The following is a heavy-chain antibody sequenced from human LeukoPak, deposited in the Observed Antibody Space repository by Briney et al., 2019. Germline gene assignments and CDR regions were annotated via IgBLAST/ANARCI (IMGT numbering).Heavy chain of an antibody. Sequence: PGGSLRLSCAASGFTFSSYSMNWVRQAPGKGLEWVSSISSSSSYIYYADSVKGRFTISRDNAKNSLYLQMNSLRAEDTAVYYCARAVEAAGSFDYWGQGTLVTVSS. D-gene: IGHD6-13*01. CDR2: ISSSSSYI. CDR3: ARAVEAAGSFDY. V-gene: IGHV3-21*01. CDR1: GFTFSSYS. J-gene: IGHJ4*02.